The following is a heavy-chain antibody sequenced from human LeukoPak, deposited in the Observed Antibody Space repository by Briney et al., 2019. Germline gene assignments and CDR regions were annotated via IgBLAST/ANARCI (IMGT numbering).Heavy chain of an antibody. CDR2: IKQDGSEK. CDR1: GFTFSSYW. D-gene: IGHD2-2*01. Sequence: WGSLSLSCAASGFTFSSYWMSWVRQAPGKGLEWVANIKQDGSEKYYVDSVKGRFTISRDNAKNSLYLQMNSLRAEDTAVYYCARDGGYCSSTSCSYVDVWGKGTTVTISS. CDR3: ARDGGYCSSTSCSYVDV. J-gene: IGHJ6*03. V-gene: IGHV3-7*01.